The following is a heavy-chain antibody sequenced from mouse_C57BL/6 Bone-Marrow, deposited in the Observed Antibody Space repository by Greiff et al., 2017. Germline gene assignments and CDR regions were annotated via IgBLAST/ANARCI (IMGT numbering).Heavy chain of an antibody. CDR3: KRGAYSNFHCY. Sequence: EVKLMESGEGLVKPGGSLKLSCAASGFTFSSYAMSWVRQTPEKRLEWVAYISSGGGYIYYADTVKGRFTISRDNAWNTLNLQLSSLKSEDTAVNYCKRGAYSNFHCYWGQGTTLTVSS. V-gene: IGHV5-9-1*02. D-gene: IGHD2-5*01. CDR1: GFTFSSYA. CDR2: ISSGGGYI. J-gene: IGHJ2*01.